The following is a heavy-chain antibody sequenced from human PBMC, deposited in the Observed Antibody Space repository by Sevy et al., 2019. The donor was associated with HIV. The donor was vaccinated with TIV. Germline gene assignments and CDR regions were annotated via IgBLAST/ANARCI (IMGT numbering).Heavy chain of an antibody. CDR3: ARDPHSVPHWGSFDS. V-gene: IGHV3-30-3*01. Sequence: GGSLRLSCEASGFTFTRYAFHWVRQAPGKGLEWVAVVSKEGTTKYYADSVKGRFTISRDNSRNTLFLQMQSLRADDRAVYFCARDPHSVPHWGSFDSWGQGTLVTVSS. J-gene: IGHJ4*02. D-gene: IGHD3-16*01. CDR2: VSKEGTTK. CDR1: GFTFTRYA.